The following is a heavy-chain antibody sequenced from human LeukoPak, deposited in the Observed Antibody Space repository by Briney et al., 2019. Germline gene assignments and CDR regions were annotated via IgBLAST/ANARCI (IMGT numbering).Heavy chain of an antibody. D-gene: IGHD2-15*01. CDR2: IYSDGST. V-gene: IGHV3-66*01. CDR3: ARDLGYCSGGSCYVGNFDY. Sequence: GGSLRLSCAASGFTVSSNYMSWVRQAPGKGLEWVSLIYSDGSTYYADSVKGRFTISRDNSKNTLYLQMNSLRAEDTAVYYCARDLGYCSGGSCYVGNFDYWGQGTLVTVSS. CDR1: GFTVSSNY. J-gene: IGHJ4*02.